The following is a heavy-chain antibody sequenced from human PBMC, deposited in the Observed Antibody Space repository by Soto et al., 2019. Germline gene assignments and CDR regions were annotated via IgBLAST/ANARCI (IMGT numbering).Heavy chain of an antibody. CDR2: ISGSGGST. CDR1: GFTFSSYA. V-gene: IGHV3-23*01. D-gene: IGHD2-2*01. J-gene: IGHJ4*02. CDR3: AKGIIGVVPAAKGSGPYFDY. Sequence: GGSLRLSCAASGFTFSSYAMSWVRQAPGKGLEWVSAISGSGGSTYYADSVKGRFTISRDNSKNTLYLQMNSLRAEDTAVYYCAKGIIGVVPAAKGSGPYFDYWGQGTLVTVSS.